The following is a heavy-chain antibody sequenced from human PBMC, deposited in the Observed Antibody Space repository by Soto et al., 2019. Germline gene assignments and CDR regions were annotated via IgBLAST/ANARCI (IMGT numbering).Heavy chain of an antibody. J-gene: IGHJ3*01. CDR3: ARDVAHGYTENV. V-gene: IGHV4-30-4*01. CDR2: IYDSGIT. CDR1: GGSVGCGEYY. Sequence: QVQLQESGPGLLKPSQTLSLACTVSGGSVGCGEYYYSWIRQPPGKGLEWMGYIYDSGITNYTPFLKCRVTMSVDRSNNQGSLKLSSVTAADTAVYFCARDVAHGYTENVWGQGTMVTVSS. D-gene: IGHD5-18*01.